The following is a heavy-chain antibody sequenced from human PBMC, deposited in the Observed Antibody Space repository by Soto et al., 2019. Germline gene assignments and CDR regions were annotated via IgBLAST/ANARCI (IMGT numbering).Heavy chain of an antibody. V-gene: IGHV4-31*03. Sequence: SETQSLTCTVSGGTIRSGGYYWSWIRKHPGKGAEWIGYIYYSGSTYYNPSLKSRVTISVDTSKNQFSLKLSSVTAADTAVYYCARERQGYYDSSGYYIDYWGQGTLVTVSS. CDR1: GGTIRSGGYY. D-gene: IGHD3-22*01. CDR2: IYYSGST. J-gene: IGHJ4*02. CDR3: ARERQGYYDSSGYYIDY.